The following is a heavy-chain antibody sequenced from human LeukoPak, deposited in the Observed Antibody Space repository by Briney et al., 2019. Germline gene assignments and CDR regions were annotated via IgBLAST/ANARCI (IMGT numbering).Heavy chain of an antibody. D-gene: IGHD5-12*01. Sequence: GASVKVSCKASGYTFTSFGFSWVRQAPGQGLEWMGWISTYNGDTKYVQNFQDRLTMTTDTSASTAYMERRNLRSDDTAVYYWARVRRYSGYNYFDAFDNWGQGTMVTVSS. CDR1: GYTFTSFG. CDR2: ISTYNGDT. CDR3: ARVRRYSGYNYFDAFDN. V-gene: IGHV1-18*01. J-gene: IGHJ3*02.